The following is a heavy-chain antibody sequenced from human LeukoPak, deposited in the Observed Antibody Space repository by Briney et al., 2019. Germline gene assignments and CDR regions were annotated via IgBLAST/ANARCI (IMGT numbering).Heavy chain of an antibody. Sequence: PSETLSLTCTVSGGSISSGTYYWNWIRQPAGKGLEWIGRIYTSGSTDYNASLKSRVTISVDTSQNHFSLKLSSVTAADTAVYYCARATYDYLIKNWFDPWGQGTLVTVSS. CDR1: GGSISSGTYY. V-gene: IGHV4-61*02. D-gene: IGHD5-12*01. J-gene: IGHJ5*02. CDR3: ARATYDYLIKNWFDP. CDR2: IYTSGST.